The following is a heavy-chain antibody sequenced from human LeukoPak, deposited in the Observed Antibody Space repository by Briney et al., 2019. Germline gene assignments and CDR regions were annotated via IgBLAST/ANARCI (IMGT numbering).Heavy chain of an antibody. D-gene: IGHD1-1*01. CDR1: GGSISNYY. CDR3: ARKTPDRSTGTTLLDY. CDR2: IFYSGTT. V-gene: IGHV4-59*01. Sequence: SETLSLICTVSGGSISNYYWTWIRQPPGKGPEWIGYIFYSGTTKYNPSLESRVTISVDTSRNHFSLRLKSVTAADTAMYYCARKTPDRSTGTTLLDYWGQGILVTVSS. J-gene: IGHJ4*02.